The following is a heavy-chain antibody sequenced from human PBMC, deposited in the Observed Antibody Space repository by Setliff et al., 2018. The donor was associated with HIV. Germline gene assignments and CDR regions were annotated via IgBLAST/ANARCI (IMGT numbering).Heavy chain of an antibody. D-gene: IGHD2-15*01. CDR3: ARDSHCSGPSCYSGGQFFDY. CDR2: SIPVFGTV. V-gene: IGHV1-69*13. CDR1: GGTFSGYA. J-gene: IGHJ4*02. Sequence: SVKVSCKAPGGTFSGYAFSWVRQVPGQGFEWMGGSIPVFGTVNYAQKFLGRATITADESTNTSYMELTSLRSEDTAVYFCARDSHCSGPSCYSGGQFFDYWGQGTLVTVSS.